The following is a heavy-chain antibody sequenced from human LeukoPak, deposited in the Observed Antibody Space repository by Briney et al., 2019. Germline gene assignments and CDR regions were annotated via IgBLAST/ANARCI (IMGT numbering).Heavy chain of an antibody. D-gene: IGHD3-10*01. Sequence: ASVKVSCKASGYTFTSYSISWVRQAPGQGLEWMGWISAYNGNTNYAQKLQGRVTMTTDTSTSTAYMELRSLRSDDTAVYYCARDRGSGSYFARPDFDYWGQGTLVTVSS. CDR2: ISAYNGNT. J-gene: IGHJ4*02. CDR3: ARDRGSGSYFARPDFDY. V-gene: IGHV1-18*01. CDR1: GYTFTSYS.